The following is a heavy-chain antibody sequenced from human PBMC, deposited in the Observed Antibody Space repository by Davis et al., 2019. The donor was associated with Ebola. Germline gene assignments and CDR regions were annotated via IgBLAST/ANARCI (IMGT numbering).Heavy chain of an antibody. D-gene: IGHD5-24*01. CDR1: GFTFSSYD. CDR2: ITSSSTYK. Sequence: GESLKISCAASGFTFSSYDINWVRQAPGKELEWVSSITSSSTYKYYADSVKGRFTISRDNAKNSLFLQMNSLRAEDTAVYYCASSTLQLGIDYWGQGTLVTVSS. V-gene: IGHV3-21*01. CDR3: ASSTLQLGIDY. J-gene: IGHJ4*02.